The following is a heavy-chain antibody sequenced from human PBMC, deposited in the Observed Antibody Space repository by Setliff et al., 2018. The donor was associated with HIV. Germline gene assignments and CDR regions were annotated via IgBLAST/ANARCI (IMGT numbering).Heavy chain of an antibody. CDR3: ASGRXIYGSGXLEAYDI. CDR2: ISGYGNR. D-gene: IGHD3-10*01. V-gene: IGHV1-18*01. Sequence: ASVKVSCKASGYTFNNYGVMWVRQXPGQGLEWMGWISGYGNRKYAQKFEGRLTVTTDTSTSTAYMELRTLRSDDTAVSFCASGRXIYGSGXLEAYDIWGQGNXGHXLL. CDR1: GYTFNNYG. J-gene: IGHJ3*02.